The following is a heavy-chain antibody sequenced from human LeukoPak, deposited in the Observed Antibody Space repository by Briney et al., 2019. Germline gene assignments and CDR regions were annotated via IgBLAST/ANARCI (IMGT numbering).Heavy chain of an antibody. J-gene: IGHJ4*02. Sequence: SETLSLTCAVYGGSFSDFYWSWIRQPPGKGLEWIGEINHSGSTNYNPSLKSRVTISVDTSKNQFSLKLSSVTAADTAVYYCARRRGIVVVMLSSTGSYYFDYWGQGTLVTVSS. V-gene: IGHV4-34*01. CDR1: GGSFSDFY. CDR3: ARRRGIVVVMLSSTGSYYFDY. D-gene: IGHD3-22*01. CDR2: INHSGST.